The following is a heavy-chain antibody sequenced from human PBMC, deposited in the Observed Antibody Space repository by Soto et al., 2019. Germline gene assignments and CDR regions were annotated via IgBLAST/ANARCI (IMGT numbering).Heavy chain of an antibody. CDR1: GDSLSSGGYY. D-gene: IGHD3-3*01. V-gene: IGHV4-31*03. Sequence: QVQLQESGPGLVKPSQTLSLTCTVSGDSLSSGGYYWNWIRQHPGKGLEWIGYIYSSGTTYYNPSLKSRVSFSVDTSKNQFSLKLNSVTAADTAVYYCARDRSGYYWFDPWGQGTLVTVSS. CDR2: IYSSGTT. CDR3: ARDRSGYYWFDP. J-gene: IGHJ5*02.